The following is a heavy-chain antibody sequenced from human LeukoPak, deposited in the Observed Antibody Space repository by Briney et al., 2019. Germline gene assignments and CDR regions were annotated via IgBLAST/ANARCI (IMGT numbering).Heavy chain of an antibody. V-gene: IGHV3-23*01. D-gene: IGHD7-27*01. CDR1: GFTFGSYA. J-gene: IGHJ4*02. CDR3: TKATARLGRHFFDY. Sequence: PGGSLRLSCAGSGFTFGSYAMSWVRQAPGKGLEWVSGISGSGGSTYHADSVKGRFTISRDNSKNTLYLQMSSLRAEDTAVYFCTKATARLGRHFFDYWGQGTLVTVSS. CDR2: ISGSGGST.